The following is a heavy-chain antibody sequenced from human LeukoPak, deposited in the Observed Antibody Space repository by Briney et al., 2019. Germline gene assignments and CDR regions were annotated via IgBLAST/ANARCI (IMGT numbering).Heavy chain of an antibody. J-gene: IGHJ4*02. D-gene: IGHD5-12*01. V-gene: IGHV3-33*01. Sequence: GGSLRLSCAVSGFTFTTYGMHSVRQAPGKGLEWVAVIWYDGNNIYYADSVKGRFTISRDNSKNTLYLQMNSLRAEDTAVYYCLRDPYEAYWGQGTLVTVSS. CDR3: LRDPYEAY. CDR1: GFTFTTYG. CDR2: IWYDGNNI.